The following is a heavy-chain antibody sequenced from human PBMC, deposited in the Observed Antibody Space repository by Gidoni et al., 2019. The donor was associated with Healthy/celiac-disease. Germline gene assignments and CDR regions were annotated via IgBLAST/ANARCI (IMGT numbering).Heavy chain of an antibody. V-gene: IGHV3-30*04. Sequence: QVQTVESGGGVVQPGRSLRLSCAASGFTFSSYAMHWVRQAPGKGLEWVAVISYDGSNKYYADSVKGRFTISRDNSKNTLYLQMNSLRAEDTAVYYCARGQVGVVVAATQGYFQHWGQGTLVTVSS. CDR2: ISYDGSNK. J-gene: IGHJ1*01. D-gene: IGHD2-15*01. CDR1: GFTFSSYA. CDR3: ARGQVGVVVAATQGYFQH.